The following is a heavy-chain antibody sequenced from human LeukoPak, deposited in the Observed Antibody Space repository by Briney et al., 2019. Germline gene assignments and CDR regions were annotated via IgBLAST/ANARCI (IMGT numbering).Heavy chain of an antibody. CDR3: ASLLRGVII. J-gene: IGHJ4*02. D-gene: IGHD3-10*01. Sequence: HTGGSLRLSCAASGFTFGFTFSRAPMSWVRQAPGKGLEWVSAISGSATDTYYADSVKGRFTISRDNSENTVYLQMNTLRAEDTAVYYCASLLRGVIIWGQGTLVTVSS. CDR1: GFTFGFTFSRAP. CDR2: ISGSATDT. V-gene: IGHV3-23*01.